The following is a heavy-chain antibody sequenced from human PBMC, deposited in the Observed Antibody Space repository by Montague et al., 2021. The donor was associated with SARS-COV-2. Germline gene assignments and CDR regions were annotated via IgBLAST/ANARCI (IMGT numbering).Heavy chain of an antibody. CDR3: ARDPYSDILTGYYYY. CDR2: ISSSSSYI. V-gene: IGHV3-21*01. D-gene: IGHD3-9*01. J-gene: IGHJ4*02. Sequence: SLRLSCAASGFTFSSYAMSWVRQAPGKGLEWVSAISSSSSYIYYADSVKGRFTISRDNAKNSLYLQMNSLRAEDTAVYYCARDPYSDILTGYYYYWGQGTLVTVSS. CDR1: GFTFSSYA.